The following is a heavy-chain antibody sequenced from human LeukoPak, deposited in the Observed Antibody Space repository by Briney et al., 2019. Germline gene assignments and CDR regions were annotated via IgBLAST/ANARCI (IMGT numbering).Heavy chain of an antibody. Sequence: SETLSLTCTVSVGSISSYYWSWIRQPPGKGLGWIGYIYYSGSTNYNPSLKSRVTISVDTSKNQFSLKLSSVTAADTAVYYCARTHHFGGDCSAPFDYWGQGTLVTVSS. CDR2: IYYSGST. CDR1: VGSISSYY. D-gene: IGHD2-21*01. J-gene: IGHJ4*02. CDR3: ARTHHFGGDCSAPFDY. V-gene: IGHV4-59*08.